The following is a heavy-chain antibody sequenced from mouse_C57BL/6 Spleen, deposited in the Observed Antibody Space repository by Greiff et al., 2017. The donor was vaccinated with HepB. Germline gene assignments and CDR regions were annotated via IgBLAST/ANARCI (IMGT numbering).Heavy chain of an antibody. Sequence: VQLQQSGPELVKPGASVKISCKASGYAFSSSWMNWVKQRPGKGLEWIGRIYPGDGDTNYNGKFKGKATLTADKSSSAAYMQLSSLTSEDSAVCFCARRDYYVDYFDYWGQGTTLTVSS. CDR2: IYPGDGDT. CDR1: GYAFSSSW. CDR3: ARRDYYVDYFDY. J-gene: IGHJ2*01. D-gene: IGHD1-1*01. V-gene: IGHV1-82*01.